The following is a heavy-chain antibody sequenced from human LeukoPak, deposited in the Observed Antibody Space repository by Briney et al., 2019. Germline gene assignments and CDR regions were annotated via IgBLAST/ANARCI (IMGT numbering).Heavy chain of an antibody. D-gene: IGHD6-13*01. J-gene: IGHJ4*02. CDR3: ASGTTVSSSAAASFDY. CDR1: GYTFTSYG. Sequence: ASVKVSCKASGYTFTSYGISWVRQAPGQGLEWMGRIIPILGIANYAQKFQGRVTITADKSTSTAYMELSSLRSEDTAVYYCASGTTVSSSAAASFDYWGQGTLVTVSS. CDR2: IIPILGIA. V-gene: IGHV1-69*04.